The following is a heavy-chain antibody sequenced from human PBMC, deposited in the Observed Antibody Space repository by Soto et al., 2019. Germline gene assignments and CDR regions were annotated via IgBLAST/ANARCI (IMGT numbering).Heavy chain of an antibody. D-gene: IGHD1-1*01. J-gene: IGHJ6*03. V-gene: IGHV4-31*03. CDR2: IYYSGST. CDR3: AREVPPHFMEV. Sequence: PSETLSLTCTVSGGSISSGGYYWSWIRQHPGKGLEWIGYIYYSGSTYYNPSLKSRVTISVDTSKNQFSLKLSSVTAADTAVYYCAREVPPHFMEVWGKGTTVTVSS. CDR1: GGSISSGGYY.